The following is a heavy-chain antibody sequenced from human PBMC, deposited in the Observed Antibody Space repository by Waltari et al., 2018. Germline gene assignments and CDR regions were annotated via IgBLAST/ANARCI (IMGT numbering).Heavy chain of an antibody. CDR2: IKQDGTEQ. CDR3: ARGGGDGQVHH. V-gene: IGHV3-7*03. Sequence: DVQLTASGGGLVQPGGSLRLSCEGSGFTFSHFWMTWLRQVPGKGLEWVANIKQDGTEQYFVDSFKGRFTISRDNAKRSLYLQMNNLRVDDTAMYYCARGGGDGQVHHWGQGTLVTVSS. D-gene: IGHD3-16*01. CDR1: GFTFSHFW. J-gene: IGHJ4*02.